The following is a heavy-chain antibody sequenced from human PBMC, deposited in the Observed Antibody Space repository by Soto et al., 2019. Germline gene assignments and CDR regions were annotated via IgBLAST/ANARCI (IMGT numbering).Heavy chain of an antibody. CDR2: IYTSGST. CDR1: GGSISSYY. V-gene: IGHV4-4*07. J-gene: IGHJ6*02. CDR3: ARDGLDYQTASEFYYYGMDV. Sequence: PSETLSLTCTVSGGSISSYYWSWIRQPAGKGLEWIGRIYTSGSTNYNPSLKSRVTTSVDTSKNQFSLKLSSVTAADTAVYYCARDGLDYQTASEFYYYGMDVWGQGTTVTVSS. D-gene: IGHD3-10*01.